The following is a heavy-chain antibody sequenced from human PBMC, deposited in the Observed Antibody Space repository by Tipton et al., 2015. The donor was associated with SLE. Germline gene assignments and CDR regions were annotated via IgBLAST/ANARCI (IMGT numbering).Heavy chain of an antibody. V-gene: IGHV3-21*04. CDR1: GFTFSSYS. CDR3: ARDSKKYQAKLGYYGMDV. J-gene: IGHJ6*02. Sequence: SLRLSCAASGFTFSSYSMNWVRQAPGKGLEWVSSISSSSSYIYYADSVKGRFTISRDNAKNSLYLQMNSLRAEDTAVYYCARDSKKYQAKLGYYGMDVWGQGTTVTVSS. D-gene: IGHD2-2*01. CDR2: ISSSSSYI.